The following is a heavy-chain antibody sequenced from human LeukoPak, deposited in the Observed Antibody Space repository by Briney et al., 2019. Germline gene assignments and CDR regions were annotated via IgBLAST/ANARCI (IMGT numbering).Heavy chain of an antibody. CDR1: GFTFSSYA. D-gene: IGHD2-15*01. CDR2: ISGSGGST. J-gene: IGHJ4*02. V-gene: IGHV3-23*01. CDR3: AKAYCSGGSCYRTWVY. Sequence: GGSLRLSCAASGFTFSSYAMSWVRQAPGKGLEWVSAISGSGGSTYYADSVKGRFTISRDNSKNTLYLQMNSLRAEDTAVYYCAKAYCSGGSCYRTWVYWGQGTLVTVSS.